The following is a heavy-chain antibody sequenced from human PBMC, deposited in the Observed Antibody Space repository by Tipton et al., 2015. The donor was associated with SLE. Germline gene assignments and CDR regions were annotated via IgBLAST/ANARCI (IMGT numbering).Heavy chain of an antibody. V-gene: IGHV4-39*01. Sequence: LRLSCTVSGGSISSSSYYWGWLRQPPGKGLEWIGSIYYSGSTYYNPSLKSRVTISVDTSKNQFSLKLSSVTAADTAVYYCARLFEKRQQIDYWGQGTLVTVSS. CDR2: IYYSGST. D-gene: IGHD2-21*01. CDR3: ARLFEKRQQIDY. J-gene: IGHJ4*02. CDR1: GGSISSSSYY.